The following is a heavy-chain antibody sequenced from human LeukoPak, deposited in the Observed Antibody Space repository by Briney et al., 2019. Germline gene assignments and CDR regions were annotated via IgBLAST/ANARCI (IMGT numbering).Heavy chain of an antibody. CDR3: ARDDKGFGEPDFDY. CDR1: GFTFSSYE. D-gene: IGHD3-16*01. Sequence: GGSLRLSCAASGFTFSSYEMNWVRQAPGKGLERVSYISSSGSTIYYADSVKGRFTISRDNAKNSLYLQMNSLRAEDTAVYYCARDDKGFGEPDFDYWGQGTLVTVSS. CDR2: ISSSGSTI. V-gene: IGHV3-48*03. J-gene: IGHJ4*02.